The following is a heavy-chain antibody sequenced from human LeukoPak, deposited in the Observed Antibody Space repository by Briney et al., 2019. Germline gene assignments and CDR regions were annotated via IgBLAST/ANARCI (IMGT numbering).Heavy chain of an antibody. CDR1: GFTFSRAW. J-gene: IGHJ4*02. Sequence: GGSLRLSWAASGFTFSRAWRSWVRQAPGKGLEWVADIKEDGSEDYYADSVKGRFAISKDNAKNSLYLQMNSLRAEDTAMYYCARDADGYEDWGQGTLVIVSS. D-gene: IGHD5-24*01. CDR2: IKEDGSED. V-gene: IGHV3-7*01. CDR3: ARDADGYED.